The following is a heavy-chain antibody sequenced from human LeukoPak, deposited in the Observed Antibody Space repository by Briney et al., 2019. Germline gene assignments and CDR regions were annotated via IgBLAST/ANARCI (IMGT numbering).Heavy chain of an antibody. V-gene: IGHV4-4*07. Sequence: PPETLSLTCTVSGGSISSYYWSWIRQPAGKGLEWIGRIYTSGSTNYNPSLKSRVTMSVDTSKNQFSLKLSSVAAADTAVYYCARGRITMVRGEDFDYWGQGTLVTVSS. J-gene: IGHJ4*02. CDR1: GGSISSYY. CDR3: ARGRITMVRGEDFDY. D-gene: IGHD3-10*01. CDR2: IYTSGST.